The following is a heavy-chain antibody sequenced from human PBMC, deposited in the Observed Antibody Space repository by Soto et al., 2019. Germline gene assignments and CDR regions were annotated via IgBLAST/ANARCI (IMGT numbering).Heavy chain of an antibody. J-gene: IGHJ5*02. V-gene: IGHV1-18*01. CDR2: ISAYNGNT. D-gene: IGHD6-6*01. CDR1: GYTFTSYG. Sequence: ASVKVSCKASGYTFTSYGISWVRQAPGQGLEWMGWISAYNGNTNYAQKLQGRVTITADESTSTAYMELSSLRSEDTAVYYCARGDSSNWFDPWGQGTLVIVSS. CDR3: ARGDSSNWFDP.